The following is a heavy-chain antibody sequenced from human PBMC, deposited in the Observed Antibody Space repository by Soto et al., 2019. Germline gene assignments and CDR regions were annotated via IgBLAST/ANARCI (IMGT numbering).Heavy chain of an antibody. CDR1: GGSISSGGYY. D-gene: IGHD1-26*01. V-gene: IGHV4-31*03. J-gene: IGHJ6*02. CDR2: IYYSGST. Sequence: SETLSLTCTVSGGSISSGGYYWSWIRQHPGKGLEWIGYIYYSGSTYYNPSLKSRVTISVDTSKNQFSLKLSSVTAADTAVYYCARSGATAGYYYGMDVWGQGTTVTGSS. CDR3: ARSGATAGYYYGMDV.